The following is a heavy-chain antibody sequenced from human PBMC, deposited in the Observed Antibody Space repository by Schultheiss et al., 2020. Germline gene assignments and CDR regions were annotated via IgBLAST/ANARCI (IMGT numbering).Heavy chain of an antibody. Sequence: GGSLRLSCAASGFTFSDHYMDWVRQAPGKGLEWVGRVKSKTAGGTSDYAAPVKGRFTISRDDSKNTLYLQMNSLKIEDTAVYYCALDVGSFDYWGQGTLVTVSS. V-gene: IGHV3-15*01. CDR1: GFTFSDHY. D-gene: IGHD2-15*01. CDR3: ALDVGSFDY. CDR2: VKSKTAGGTS. J-gene: IGHJ4*02.